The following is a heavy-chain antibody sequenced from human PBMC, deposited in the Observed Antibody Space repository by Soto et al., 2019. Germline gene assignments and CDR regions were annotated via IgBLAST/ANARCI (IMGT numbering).Heavy chain of an antibody. CDR2: ISAYNGNT. CDR1: GYSFTSYG. Sequence: GESLKISCKGSGYSFTSYGISWVRQAPGQGLEWMGWISAYNGNTNYAQKLQGRVTMTTDTSTSTAYMELRSLRSDDTAVYYCARAEGYCSGGSCDSGYYYSMDVWGQGTTGTVSS. CDR3: ARAEGYCSGGSCDSGYYYSMDV. V-gene: IGHV1-18*04. D-gene: IGHD2-15*01. J-gene: IGHJ6*02.